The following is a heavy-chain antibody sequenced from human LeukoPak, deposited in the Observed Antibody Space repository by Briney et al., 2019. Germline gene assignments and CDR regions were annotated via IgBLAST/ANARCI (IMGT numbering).Heavy chain of an antibody. V-gene: IGHV4-59*08. CDR1: GGSISSYY. D-gene: IGHD6-19*01. Sequence: SETLSLTCTVSGGSISSYYWSWIRQPPGKGLEWIGYIYYSGSTNYNPSLKSRVTISVDTSKSQFSLKLSSVTAADTAVYYCARCQARLSWFDPWGQGTLVPVSS. J-gene: IGHJ5*02. CDR2: IYYSGST. CDR3: ARCQARLSWFDP.